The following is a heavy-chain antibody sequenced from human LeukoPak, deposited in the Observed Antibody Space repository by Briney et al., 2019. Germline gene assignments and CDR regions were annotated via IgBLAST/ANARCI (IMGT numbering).Heavy chain of an antibody. CDR1: GGSISSYY. CDR2: IYYSGST. Sequence: SETLSLTCTVSGGSISSYYWSWIRQPPGKGLEWIGYIYYSGSTNYNPSLKSRVTISVDTSKNQFSLKLSSVTAADTAVYYCARGGTYYYGSGSYPKTRDFDYWGQGTLVTVSS. V-gene: IGHV4-59*12. J-gene: IGHJ4*02. CDR3: ARGGTYYYGSGSYPKTRDFDY. D-gene: IGHD3-10*01.